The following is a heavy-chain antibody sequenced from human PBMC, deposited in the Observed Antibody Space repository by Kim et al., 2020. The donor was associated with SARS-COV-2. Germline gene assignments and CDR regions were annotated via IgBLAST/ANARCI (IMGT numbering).Heavy chain of an antibody. Sequence: SETLSLTCTVSGGSISSSSYYWGWIRQPPGKGLEWIGSIYCSGSTYYNPSLKSRVTISVDTSKNQFSLKLSSVTAADTAVYYCARHRASGVVVPAAIRAPFDYWGQGTLVTVSS. V-gene: IGHV4-39*01. J-gene: IGHJ4*02. D-gene: IGHD2-2*01. CDR2: IYCSGST. CDR3: ARHRASGVVVPAAIRAPFDY. CDR1: GGSISSSSYY.